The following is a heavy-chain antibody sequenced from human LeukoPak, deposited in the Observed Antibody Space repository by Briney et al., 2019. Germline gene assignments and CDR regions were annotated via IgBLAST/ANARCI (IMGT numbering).Heavy chain of an antibody. Sequence: SETLSLTCTVSGGSISSSSYYWGWIRQPPGKGLEWIGSIYYSGSTYYNPSLKSRVTISVDTSKNQFSLKLSSVTAADTAVYYCARDRYYYDSSGYIRMDVWGKGTTVTISS. V-gene: IGHV4-39*07. CDR2: IYYSGST. CDR3: ARDRYYYDSSGYIRMDV. CDR1: GGSISSSSYY. D-gene: IGHD3-22*01. J-gene: IGHJ6*03.